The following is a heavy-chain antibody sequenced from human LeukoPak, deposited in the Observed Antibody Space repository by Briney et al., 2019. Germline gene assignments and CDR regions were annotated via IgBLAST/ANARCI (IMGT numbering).Heavy chain of an antibody. V-gene: IGHV4-59*01. CDR3: ARDRRFDVGGYYYGSGSYYKGLGYYYYMDV. J-gene: IGHJ6*03. CDR1: GGSISSYY. D-gene: IGHD3-10*01. Sequence: SETLSLTCTVSGGSISSYYWSWIRQPPGKGLEWIGYIYYSGSTNYNPSLKSRVTISVDTSKNQFSLKLSSVTAADTAVYYCARDRRFDVGGYYYGSGSYYKGLGYYYYMDVWGKGTTVTVSS. CDR2: IYYSGST.